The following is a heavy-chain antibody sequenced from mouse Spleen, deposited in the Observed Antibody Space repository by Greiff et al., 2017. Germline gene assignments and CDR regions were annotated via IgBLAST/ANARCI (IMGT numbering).Heavy chain of an antibody. J-gene: IGHJ3*01. CDR3: ARHAHYDGYSLSWFAY. D-gene: IGHD2-3*01. CDR2: FYPGSGSI. V-gene: IGHV1-62-2*01. CDR1: GYTFTEYI. Sequence: QVQLKQSGAELVKPGASVKLSCKASGYTFTEYIIHWVKQRSGQGLEWIGWFYPGSGSIKYNEKFKDKATLTADKSSSTVYMELSRLTSEDSAVYFCARHAHYDGYSLSWFAYWGQGTLVTVSA.